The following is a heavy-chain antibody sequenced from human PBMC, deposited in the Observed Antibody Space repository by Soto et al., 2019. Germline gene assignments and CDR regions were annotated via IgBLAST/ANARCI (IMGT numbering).Heavy chain of an antibody. D-gene: IGHD2-15*01. Sequence: GGSLRLSCAASGFTFSSYGMHWVRQAPGKGLEWVAVIWYDGSNKYYADSVKGRFTISRDNSKNTLYLQMNSLRAEDTAVYYCARVDCSGGSCYSGAFDIWGQGTMVTVSS. CDR2: IWYDGSNK. CDR1: GFTFSSYG. J-gene: IGHJ3*02. CDR3: ARVDCSGGSCYSGAFDI. V-gene: IGHV3-33*01.